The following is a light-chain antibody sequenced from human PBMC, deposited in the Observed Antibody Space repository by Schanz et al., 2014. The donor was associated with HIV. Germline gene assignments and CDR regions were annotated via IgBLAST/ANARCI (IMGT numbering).Light chain of an antibody. J-gene: IGKJ4*01. CDR3: QHYGDSRGT. Sequence: EIVMTQSPVTLSVSPGERVTLSCRASRSVNSNLAWYQQKPGQAPRLLIYATSFRATGIPDRFSGSGSGTDFTLTISRLEPEDFAVYYCQHYGDSRGTFGGGTKVDFK. V-gene: IGKV3-20*01. CDR1: RSVNSN. CDR2: ATS.